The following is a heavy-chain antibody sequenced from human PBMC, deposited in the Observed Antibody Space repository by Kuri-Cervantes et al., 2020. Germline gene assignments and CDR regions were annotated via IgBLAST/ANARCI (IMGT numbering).Heavy chain of an antibody. J-gene: IGHJ4*02. CDR3: ARDLESIVVVPAAIDY. CDR2: ISYDGNSK. V-gene: IGHV3-33*01. CDR1: GFTFSSYG. D-gene: IGHD2-2*01. Sequence: GGSLRLSCAASGFTFSSYGMNWVRQAPGKGLEWVAIISYDGNSKYYADSVKGRFTVSRDKSKNTPYLQMNSLRVEDTAVYYCARDLESIVVVPAAIDYWGQGTLVTVSS.